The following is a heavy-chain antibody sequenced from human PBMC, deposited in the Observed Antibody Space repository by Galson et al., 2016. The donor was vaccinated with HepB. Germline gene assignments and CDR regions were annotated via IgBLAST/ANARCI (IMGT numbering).Heavy chain of an antibody. CDR2: IYHTGTS. V-gene: IGHV4-4*02. D-gene: IGHD2-2*01. Sequence: EPLSLTCAVSGASVNSSNWWTWVRQAPGTGLEWIGEIYHTGTSNNNPSLLSRFTMSIENSRNLFSLNLNSVTDADTAVYYCARASIFPGARMVFDPWGQGTLVTVSS. CDR1: GASVNSSNW. J-gene: IGHJ5*02. CDR3: ARASIFPGARMVFDP.